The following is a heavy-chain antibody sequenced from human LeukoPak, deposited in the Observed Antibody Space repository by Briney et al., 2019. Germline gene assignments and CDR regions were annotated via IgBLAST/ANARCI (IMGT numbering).Heavy chain of an antibody. Sequence: GASVTVSCKASGYTFTGYYMHWVRQAPGHGLEWMGRINPNSGGTNYAQKFQGRVTMTRDTSISTAYMELTRLRSDDTAVYYCARGGSYDFWSGYSSYFDYWGQGTLVTVSS. CDR1: GYTFTGYY. CDR2: INPNSGGT. J-gene: IGHJ4*02. D-gene: IGHD3-3*01. CDR3: ARGGSYDFWSGYSSYFDY. V-gene: IGHV1-2*06.